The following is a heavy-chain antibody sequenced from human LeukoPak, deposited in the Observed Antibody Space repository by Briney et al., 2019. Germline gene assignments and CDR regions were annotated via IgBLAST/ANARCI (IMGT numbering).Heavy chain of an antibody. D-gene: IGHD2-2*01. CDR1: GFTFSSYG. Sequence: AGSLRLSSAASGFTFSSYGMYWVRQAPGKGLEWVAFIRYDGSKKYYADSVKGRFAISRDNAKNSLYLQMNSLRAEDTAVYYCARDCSSTSCYYSFDYWGQGTLVTVSS. V-gene: IGHV3-30*02. CDR2: IRYDGSKK. J-gene: IGHJ4*02. CDR3: ARDCSSTSCYYSFDY.